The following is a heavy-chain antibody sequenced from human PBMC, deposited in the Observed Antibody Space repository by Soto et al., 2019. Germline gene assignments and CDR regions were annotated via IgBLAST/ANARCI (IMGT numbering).Heavy chain of an antibody. J-gene: IGHJ4*02. CDR3: ARRPWLSGYYDY. CDR2: IYPADSET. V-gene: IGHV5-51*01. Sequence: PGASLKISCKGSGYSFFSHWIGWVRQMPGKGLEWVGIIYPADSETRYSPSFQGQVTISVDKSINTAYLQWSSLKASDTAMYYCARRPWLSGYYDYWGQGTLVTVSS. D-gene: IGHD3-22*01. CDR1: GYSFFSHW.